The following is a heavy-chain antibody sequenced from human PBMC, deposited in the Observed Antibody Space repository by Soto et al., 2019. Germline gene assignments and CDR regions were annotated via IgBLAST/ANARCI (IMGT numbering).Heavy chain of an antibody. V-gene: IGHV3-53*01. J-gene: IGHJ4*02. CDR3: AKEGRLYYDSSGYYYAY. CDR2: ISSDSGGST. Sequence: EVQLMESGGGLIQPGGSLRLSCSVSDFTVNNKFMTWVRQAPGKGLEWVSVISSDSGGSTYYADSVKGRFTISRDNSKNTLYLQMNSLRAEDTAVYYCAKEGRLYYDSSGYYYAYWGQGTLVTVSS. D-gene: IGHD3-22*01. CDR1: DFTVNNKF.